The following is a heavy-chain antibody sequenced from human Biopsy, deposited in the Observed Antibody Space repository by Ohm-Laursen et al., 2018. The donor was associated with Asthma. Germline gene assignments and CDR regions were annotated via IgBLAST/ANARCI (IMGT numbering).Heavy chain of an antibody. V-gene: IGHV4-31*03. D-gene: IGHD3-22*01. CDR1: GGSINIGDYY. CDR2: LYYSGST. J-gene: IGHJ4*02. Sequence: TLSLTCPVSGGSINIGDYYWSWIRQHPVKGLEWIGHLYYSGSTYYNPSLKSRVSISLDTSKNQFSLRLSSVTAADTAMYYCARIPRGSGSYFVDYWGQGTLVTVSS. CDR3: ARIPRGSGSYFVDY.